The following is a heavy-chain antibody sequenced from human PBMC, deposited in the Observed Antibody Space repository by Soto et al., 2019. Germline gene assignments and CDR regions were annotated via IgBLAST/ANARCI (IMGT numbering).Heavy chain of an antibody. V-gene: IGHV1-18*01. CDR3: ARSENWNYDGPTPNWFDP. CDR2: ISAYNGNT. CDR1: GYTFTSYG. D-gene: IGHD1-7*01. J-gene: IGHJ5*02. Sequence: ASVKVSCKASGYTFTSYGISWVRQAPGQGLEWMGWISAYNGNTNYAQKLQGRVTMTTDTSTSTAYMELRSLRSDDTAVYYCARSENWNYDGPTPNWFDPWGQGTLVTVSS.